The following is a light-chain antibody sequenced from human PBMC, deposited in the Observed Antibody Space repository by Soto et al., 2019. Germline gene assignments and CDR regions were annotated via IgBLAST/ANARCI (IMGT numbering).Light chain of an antibody. CDR2: EVT. CDR1: SSDVGGYDY. J-gene: IGLJ2*01. CDR3: SSYTSSNPHVI. Sequence: QSVLTQPASVSGSPGQSITISCTGSSSDVGGYDYVCWYQRHPGRAPKLIIYEVTNRPSGISNRFSGSKSGDTASLTISGLQAEDEADYYCSSYTSSNPHVIFGGGTKLTVL. V-gene: IGLV2-14*01.